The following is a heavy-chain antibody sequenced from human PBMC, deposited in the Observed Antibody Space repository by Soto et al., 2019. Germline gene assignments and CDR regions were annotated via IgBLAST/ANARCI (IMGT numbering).Heavy chain of an antibody. J-gene: IGHJ4*02. Sequence: GASVKVSCKASGYTFTTYGITWVRQAPGQGLEWMGWISAYDGSTNYAQKFQGRVSMTTDSSTNTAYMDLRSLRSDDTALYYCARDPASAYSTSSFDCWGQGSLVTVS. V-gene: IGHV1-18*04. CDR1: GYTFTTYG. CDR2: ISAYDGST. D-gene: IGHD6-6*01. CDR3: ARDPASAYSTSSFDC.